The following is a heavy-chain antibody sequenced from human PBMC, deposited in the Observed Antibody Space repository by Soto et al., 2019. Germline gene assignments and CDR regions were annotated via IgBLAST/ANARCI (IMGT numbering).Heavy chain of an antibody. Sequence: ASVKVSCKASGYTFTSYGISWVRQAPGQGLEWMGWISAYNGNTNYAQKLQGRVTMTTDTSTSTAYMELRSLRSDDTAVYYCARDTYDYVWGSYRIDYWGQGTLVTVS. CDR3: ARDTYDYVWGSYRIDY. V-gene: IGHV1-18*01. D-gene: IGHD3-16*02. CDR1: GYTFTSYG. CDR2: ISAYNGNT. J-gene: IGHJ4*02.